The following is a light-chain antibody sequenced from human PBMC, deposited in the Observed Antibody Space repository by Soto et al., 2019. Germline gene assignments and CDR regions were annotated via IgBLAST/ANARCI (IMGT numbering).Light chain of an antibody. V-gene: IGLV4-69*01. Sequence: QLVLTQSPSASASLGASVKLTCTLSRGHSSYAIAWHQQQPEKGPRYLMKLNSDGSHSKGDGIPDRFSGSSSGAERYLTISSLQSEDEADYYCQTWGTGFWVFGGGTKVTV. CDR1: RGHSSYA. CDR3: QTWGTGFWV. CDR2: LNSDGSH. J-gene: IGLJ3*02.